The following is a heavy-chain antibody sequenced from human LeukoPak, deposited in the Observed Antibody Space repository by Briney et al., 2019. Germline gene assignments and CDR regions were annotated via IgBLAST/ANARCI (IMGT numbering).Heavy chain of an antibody. Sequence: SETLSLTCTVSGGSISSYYWSWIRQPPGKGLEWIGYIYYSGSTNYNPSLKSRVTISVDTSKNQFSLKLSSVTAADTAVYYCAWGTTGTTLEAFDIWGQGTMVTVSS. V-gene: IGHV4-59*01. CDR3: AWGTTGTTLEAFDI. CDR1: GGSISSYY. J-gene: IGHJ3*02. CDR2: IYYSGST. D-gene: IGHD1-1*01.